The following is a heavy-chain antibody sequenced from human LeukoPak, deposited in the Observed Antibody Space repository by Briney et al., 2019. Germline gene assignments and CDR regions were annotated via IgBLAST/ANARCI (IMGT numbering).Heavy chain of an antibody. V-gene: IGHV3-53*01. Sequence: GGSLRLSCAASGFTVSSNYMSWVRQAPGKGLEWVSIIYSGGSTFYADSVKGRFTISRDNSKNTLYLQMNSLRAEDTAVYYCASWPAAGTEVTYWGQGTLVTVSS. CDR3: ASWPAAGTEVTY. J-gene: IGHJ4*02. D-gene: IGHD6-13*01. CDR1: GFTVSSNY. CDR2: IYSGGST.